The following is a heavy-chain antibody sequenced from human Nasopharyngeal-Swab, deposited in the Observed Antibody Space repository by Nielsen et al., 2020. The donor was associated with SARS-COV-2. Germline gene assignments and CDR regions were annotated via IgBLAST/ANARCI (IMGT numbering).Heavy chain of an antibody. CDR1: GYSFTSYH. J-gene: IGHJ4*02. V-gene: IGHV1-46*01. CDR3: ARDRYGSGSFLGY. CDR2: INPSGGSA. Sequence: ASVKVSCKASGYSFTSYHMDWVRQAPGQGLEWMGIINPSGGSATYAQRFQGKVTMTRDTSTSTVFMELSSLKSEDTAVYYCARDRYGSGSFLGYWGQGTLVTVSS. D-gene: IGHD3-10*01.